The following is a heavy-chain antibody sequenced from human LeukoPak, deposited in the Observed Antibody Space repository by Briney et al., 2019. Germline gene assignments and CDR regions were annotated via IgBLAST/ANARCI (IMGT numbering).Heavy chain of an antibody. J-gene: IGHJ4*02. CDR2: IYSGGST. CDR3: ARGLGYCTSTTCLLPFDY. V-gene: IGHV3-53*01. D-gene: IGHD2-2*01. Sequence: PGGSLRLSCAASGFTVSTYYMTWVRQAPGKGLECVSVIYSGGSTYYADSVKGRFTVSRDNSKNTLYLQMNSLRAEDTAMYYCARGLGYCTSTTCLLPFDYWGQGTLVTGSS. CDR1: GFTVSTYY.